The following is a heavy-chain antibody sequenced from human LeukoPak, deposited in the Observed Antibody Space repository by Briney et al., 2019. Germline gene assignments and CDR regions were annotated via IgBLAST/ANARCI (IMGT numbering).Heavy chain of an antibody. CDR3: ARDSSSWIYYYYYGMDV. CDR2: IYHSGST. D-gene: IGHD6-13*01. CDR1: GGSISSSNW. J-gene: IGHJ6*02. Sequence: SETLSLTCAVSGGSISSSNWWSWVRQPPGKGLEWIGEIYHSGSTNYNPSLKSRVTISVDKSKNQFSPKLSSVTAADTAVYYCARDSSSWIYYYYYGMDVWGQGTTVTVSS. V-gene: IGHV4-4*02.